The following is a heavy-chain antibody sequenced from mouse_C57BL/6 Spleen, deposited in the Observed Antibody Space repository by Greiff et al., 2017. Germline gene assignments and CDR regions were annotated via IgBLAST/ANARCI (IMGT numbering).Heavy chain of an antibody. D-gene: IGHD2-3*01. CDR3: ARRENDGYYLDY. J-gene: IGHJ2*01. Sequence: QVQLQQPGAELVRPGSSVKLSCKASGYTFTSYWMHWVKQRPIQGLEWIGNIDPSDSETHYNQKFKDKATLTVDKSSSTAYMQLSSLTSEDSAVYYCARRENDGYYLDYWGQGTTLTVSS. V-gene: IGHV1-52*01. CDR2: IDPSDSET. CDR1: GYTFTSYW.